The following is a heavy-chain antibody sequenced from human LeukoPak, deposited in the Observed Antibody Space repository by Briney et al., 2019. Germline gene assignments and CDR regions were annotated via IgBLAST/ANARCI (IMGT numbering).Heavy chain of an antibody. CDR3: ARQYSSSSRTYYYYMDV. Sequence: GGSLRLSCAASGFTFSRNGMTWVRQAPGKGLEWVSSISSSSSYIYYADSVKGRFTISRDNAKNSLYLQMNSLRAEDTAVYYCARQYSSSSRTYYYYMDVWGKGTTVTVSS. CDR1: GFTFSRNG. J-gene: IGHJ6*03. CDR2: ISSSSSYI. V-gene: IGHV3-21*01. D-gene: IGHD6-6*01.